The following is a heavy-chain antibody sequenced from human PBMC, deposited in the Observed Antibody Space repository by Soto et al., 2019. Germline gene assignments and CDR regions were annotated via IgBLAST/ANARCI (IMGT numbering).Heavy chain of an antibody. CDR1: GFTFNGFY. J-gene: IGHJ5*02. V-gene: IGHV1-2*02. Sequence: GDSVKVSCKASGFTFNGFYMHWVRQAPGQGLEWMGWINPHTGGIKYAQKFQGRVTMTRDTSISTAYMELRSLRSDDTAVYYCGRVSFAGEANWNEVYNCVDAWGEGT. CDR2: INPHTGGI. D-gene: IGHD1-1*01. CDR3: GRVSFAGEANWNEVYNCVDA.